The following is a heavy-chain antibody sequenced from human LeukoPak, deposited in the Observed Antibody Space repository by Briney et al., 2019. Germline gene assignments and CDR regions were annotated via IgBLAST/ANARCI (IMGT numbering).Heavy chain of an antibody. D-gene: IGHD1-1*01. CDR3: ARCTTGRTFGSLREIKRSREIDY. CDR1: GFTVSSSF. Sequence: GGSLRLSCAASGFTVSSSFMSWVRQAPGKGLEWVSVIYGGDRTYYADSVKGRFTISRDNAKNSLYLQMNSLRVEDTAVYYCARCTTGRTFGSLREIKRSREIDYWGQGTLVTVSS. J-gene: IGHJ4*02. CDR2: IYGGDRT. V-gene: IGHV3-66*01.